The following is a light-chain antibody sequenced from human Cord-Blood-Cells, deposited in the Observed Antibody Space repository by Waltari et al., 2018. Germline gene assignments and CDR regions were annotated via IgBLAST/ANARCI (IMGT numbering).Light chain of an antibody. CDR2: GNS. Sequence: QSVLTQPPSVSGAPGPRVTISCTGSSSNIGAGYDVPRYQQLPGTAPKLLIYGNSNRPSGVPDRFSGSKSGTSASLAITGLQAEDEADYYCQSYDSSLSGSYVFGTGTKVTVL. V-gene: IGLV1-40*01. CDR1: SSNIGAGYD. CDR3: QSYDSSLSGSYV. J-gene: IGLJ1*01.